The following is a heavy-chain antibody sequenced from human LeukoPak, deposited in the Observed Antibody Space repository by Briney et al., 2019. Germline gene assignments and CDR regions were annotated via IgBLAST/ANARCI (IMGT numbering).Heavy chain of an antibody. CDR3: AREQWFRWEF. Sequence: GGSLRLSCAASGFFVNDYYMNWIRLAPGKGLEWVSYISSRDNLIYYADSVKGRFTISTDNAKNAVFLQLNRLTVEDTAVYYCAREQWFRWEFWGQGVLVTVSS. J-gene: IGHJ4*02. CDR1: GFFVNDYY. V-gene: IGHV3-11*01. D-gene: IGHD3-10*01. CDR2: ISSRDNLI.